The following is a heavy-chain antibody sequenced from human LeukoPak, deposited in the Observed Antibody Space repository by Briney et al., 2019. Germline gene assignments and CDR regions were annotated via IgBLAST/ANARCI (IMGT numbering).Heavy chain of an antibody. Sequence: GGSLRLSCAASGFSFSTYWMCWVRQAPGQRLEWLANIKRDGSVEQYVDSVKGRFTISRDSAKNSLYLQMNSLRAEDTAVYYCATTSRSITWDYWGQGTLVTVSS. D-gene: IGHD2-2*01. CDR2: IKRDGSVE. V-gene: IGHV3-7*02. J-gene: IGHJ4*02. CDR1: GFSFSTYW. CDR3: ATTSRSITWDY.